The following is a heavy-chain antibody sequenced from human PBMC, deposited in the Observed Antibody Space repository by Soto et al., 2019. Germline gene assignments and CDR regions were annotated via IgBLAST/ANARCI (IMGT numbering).Heavy chain of an antibody. J-gene: IGHJ4*02. CDR1: GGSMSSLY. Sequence: XESLSLNCRVSGGSMSSLYWSWIRQFPGKGLEWIGYIHYSGSTNSNPSLKSRVTISVDTSKNQFSLKLTSVTAADTAVYFCESGDGFTDFDDWGQGTLVTVPS. D-gene: IGHD5-12*01. CDR2: IHYSGST. V-gene: IGHV4-59*01. CDR3: ESGDGFTDFDD.